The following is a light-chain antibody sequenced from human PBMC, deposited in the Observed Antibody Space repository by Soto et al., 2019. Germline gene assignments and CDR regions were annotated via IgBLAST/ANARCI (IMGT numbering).Light chain of an antibody. CDR3: QSYDSSLSGSWG. CDR1: SYNIGAGYD. V-gene: IGLV1-40*01. Sequence: QSVLTQPPSVSGAPGQRVTISCTGSSYNIGAGYDVHWYQQLPGTAPKILIYGNSNRPSGVPDRFSGSKSGTSASLAITGLQADDEADYYCQSYDSSLSGSWGFGGGTNVTVL. CDR2: GNS. J-gene: IGLJ3*02.